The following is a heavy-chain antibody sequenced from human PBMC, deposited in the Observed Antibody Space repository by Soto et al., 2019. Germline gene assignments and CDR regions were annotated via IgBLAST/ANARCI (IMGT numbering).Heavy chain of an antibody. CDR1: GDSVSSNSGT. CDR2: TYYRSKWYN. J-gene: IGHJ6*02. D-gene: IGHD3-22*01. V-gene: IGHV6-1*01. CDR3: ARDPEYFYDSGGTRYYYQYGMDV. Sequence: SQTLSLPCAISGDSVSSNSGTWNWIRQSPSRGLEWLGRTYYRSKWYNDYGVSVKSRITIDPSTSKNQFSLQLNSMTPEDTAVYYCARDPEYFYDSGGTRYYYQYGMDVWGQGTTVTVSS.